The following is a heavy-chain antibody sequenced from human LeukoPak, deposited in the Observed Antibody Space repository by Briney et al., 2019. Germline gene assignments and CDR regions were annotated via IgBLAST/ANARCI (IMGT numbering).Heavy chain of an antibody. CDR2: IYSGGST. CDR1: GFTVSSNY. J-gene: IGHJ4*02. Sequence: GGSLRLSCAASGFTVSSNYMSWVRQAPGKGLEWVSVIYSGGSTYYADSVKGRFTISRDNSKNTLYLQMNSLRAEDTAVYYCAKDFGHSGYDSGHYWGQGTLVTVSS. CDR3: AKDFGHSGYDSGHY. V-gene: IGHV3-66*02. D-gene: IGHD5-12*01.